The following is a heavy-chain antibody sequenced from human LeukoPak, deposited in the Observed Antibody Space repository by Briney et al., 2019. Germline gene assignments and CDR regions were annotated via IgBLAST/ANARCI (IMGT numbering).Heavy chain of an antibody. CDR1: GYTLTELS. CDR3: ARVTSIAARPMYYFDY. V-gene: IGHV1-24*01. CDR2: FDPEDGET. J-gene: IGHJ4*02. D-gene: IGHD6-6*01. Sequence: ASVKVSCKVSGYTLTELSMHWVRQAPGKGLEWMGGFDPEDGETIYAQKFQGRVTMTEDTSTDTAYMELSSLRSEDTAVYYCARVTSIAARPMYYFDYWGQGTLVTVSS.